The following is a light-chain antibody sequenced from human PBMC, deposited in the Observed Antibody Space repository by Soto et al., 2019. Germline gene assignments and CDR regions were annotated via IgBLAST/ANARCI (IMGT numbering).Light chain of an antibody. CDR1: QSVSSNF. J-gene: IGKJ1*01. V-gene: IGKV3-20*01. CDR3: QLYGPRWT. CDR2: RAS. Sequence: EIVLTQSPGTLSLSPGERATLSCRASQSVSSNFLAWYQQKPGQAPRLLIYRASGRATGIPDRFSGSGSGTDFTLTISRLEPEDFAVYYCQLYGPRWTFGQGTKVEFK.